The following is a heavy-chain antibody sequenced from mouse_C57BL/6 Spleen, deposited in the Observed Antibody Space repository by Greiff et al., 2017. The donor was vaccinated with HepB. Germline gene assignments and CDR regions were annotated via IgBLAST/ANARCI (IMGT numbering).Heavy chain of an antibody. CDR2: INPNYGTT. CDR1: GYSFTDYN. D-gene: IGHD1-1*01. J-gene: IGHJ1*03. Sequence: VQLKESGPELVKPGASVKISCKASGYSFTDYNMNWVKQSNGKSLEWIGVINPNYGTTSYNQKFKGKATLTVDQSSSTAYMQLNSLTSEDSAVYYCARSPYYYGSSYDWYFDVWGTGTTVTVSS. V-gene: IGHV1-39*01. CDR3: ARSPYYYGSSYDWYFDV.